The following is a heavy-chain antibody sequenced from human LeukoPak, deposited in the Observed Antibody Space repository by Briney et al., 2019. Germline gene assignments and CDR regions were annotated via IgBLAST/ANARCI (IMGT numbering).Heavy chain of an antibody. D-gene: IGHD3-3*01. Sequence: PGGSLRLSCAASGFTVSSNYMSWVRQAPGKGLEWVSVIYSGGSTYYGGSVKGRFTISRDNSKNTLYLQVNSLRAEDTAVYYCAGTGSTDTSFGYQYYMDVWGKGTTVTVSS. J-gene: IGHJ6*03. V-gene: IGHV3-53*01. CDR1: GFTVSSNY. CDR3: AGTGSTDTSFGYQYYMDV. CDR2: IYSGGST.